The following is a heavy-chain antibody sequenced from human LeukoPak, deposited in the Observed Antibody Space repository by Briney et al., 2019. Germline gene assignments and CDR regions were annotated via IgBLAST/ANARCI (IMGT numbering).Heavy chain of an antibody. J-gene: IGHJ4*02. D-gene: IGHD6-13*01. V-gene: IGHV3-53*01. Sequence: GGSLRLSCAASGFTASSNYMSWVRQAPGKGLEWVSVIYSGGSTYYADSVKGRFTISRDNSKNTLYLQMNSLRAEDTAVYYCARLSRIAAAGRAGGDYWGQGTLVTVSS. CDR3: ARLSRIAAAGRAGGDY. CDR1: GFTASSNY. CDR2: IYSGGST.